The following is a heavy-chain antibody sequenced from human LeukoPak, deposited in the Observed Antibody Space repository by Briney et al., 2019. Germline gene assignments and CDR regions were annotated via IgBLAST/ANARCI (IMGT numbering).Heavy chain of an antibody. D-gene: IGHD3-22*01. CDR2: ISSSSSTI. Sequence: PGGSLRLSCAASGITFSSSAMSWVRQVPGKGLEWVSYISSSSSTIYYADSVKGRFTIPRDNAKNSLYLQMNSLRAEDTAVYYCARVYYYDSSVSDYWGQGTLVTVSS. J-gene: IGHJ4*02. CDR3: ARVYYYDSSVSDY. CDR1: GITFSSSA. V-gene: IGHV3-48*01.